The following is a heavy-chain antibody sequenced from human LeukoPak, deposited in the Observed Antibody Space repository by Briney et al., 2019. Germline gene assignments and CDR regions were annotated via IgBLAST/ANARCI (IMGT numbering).Heavy chain of an antibody. V-gene: IGHV3-49*04. J-gene: IGHJ4*02. CDR3: TGSFGQLTFFDY. Sequence: GGSLRLSCTASGFTFGDYSMSWVRQAPGKGLEWVGFIRSKTYGGTTEYAASVKGRFTISRDDSKSIAYLQINSLKTEDTAVYYCTGSFGQLTFFDYWGQGTLVTVSS. CDR2: IRSKTYGGTT. CDR1: GFTFGDYS. D-gene: IGHD3-10*01.